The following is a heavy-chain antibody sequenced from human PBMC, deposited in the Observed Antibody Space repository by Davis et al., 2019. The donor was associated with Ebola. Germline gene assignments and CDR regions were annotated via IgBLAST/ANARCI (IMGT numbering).Heavy chain of an antibody. J-gene: IGHJ4*02. CDR2: IRSNAYGGTT. D-gene: IGHD6-13*01. CDR1: GFTFGDSA. V-gene: IGHV3-49*04. CDR3: TRSEYSSSWYLFYLDY. Sequence: GESLKISCTGSGFTFGDSAMSWVRQAPGKGLEWVGFIRSNAYGGTTEYAASVKGRFSISRDDSKSIVYLQMNSLKTEDTAVYYCTRSEYSSSWYLFYLDYWGQGALVTVSS.